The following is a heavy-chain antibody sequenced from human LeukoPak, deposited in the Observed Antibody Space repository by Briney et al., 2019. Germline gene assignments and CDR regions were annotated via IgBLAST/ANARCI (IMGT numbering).Heavy chain of an antibody. D-gene: IGHD3-9*01. Sequence: GASVKVSCKASGYTFTSYDINWVRRATGQGLEWMGWMNPNSGNTGYAQKFQGRVTITRNTSISTAYMELSSLRSEDTAVYYCARGLRSEPRPLRGYFDWLLSDYYYYMDVWGKGTTVTVSS. CDR2: MNPNSGNT. CDR3: ARGLRSEPRPLRGYFDWLLSDYYYYMDV. J-gene: IGHJ6*03. V-gene: IGHV1-8*03. CDR1: GYTFTSYD.